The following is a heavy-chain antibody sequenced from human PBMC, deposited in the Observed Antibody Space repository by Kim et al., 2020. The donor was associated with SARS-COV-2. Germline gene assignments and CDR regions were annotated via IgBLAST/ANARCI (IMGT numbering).Heavy chain of an antibody. Sequence: GGSLRLSCGTSGFAFKDYDIYWVRQAHGKGLEWMAVVWTHGGDKHYADSVKGRFTISRDNYGNTVSLQMDGLRAEDTAVYYCARGRQYTTYLDFWGQGTLVTVSS. CDR3: ARGRQYTTYLDF. CDR2: VWTHGGDK. CDR1: GFAFKDYD. V-gene: IGHV3-33*07. J-gene: IGHJ4*02. D-gene: IGHD1-1*01.